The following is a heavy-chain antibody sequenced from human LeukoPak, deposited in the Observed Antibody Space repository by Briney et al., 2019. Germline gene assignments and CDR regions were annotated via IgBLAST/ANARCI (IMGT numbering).Heavy chain of an antibody. J-gene: IGHJ4*02. CDR2: INNDGSTT. Sequence: PGGSLRLSCAASGFTFSSYWMHWVRQAPGKGLVWVSRINNDGSTTNYADSVKGRFTISRDNAKNTLYLQMNSLRAEDTAVYYCARVDGYINKPFDYWGQGTLVTVSS. D-gene: IGHD5-24*01. CDR3: ARVDGYINKPFDY. CDR1: GFTFSSYW. V-gene: IGHV3-74*01.